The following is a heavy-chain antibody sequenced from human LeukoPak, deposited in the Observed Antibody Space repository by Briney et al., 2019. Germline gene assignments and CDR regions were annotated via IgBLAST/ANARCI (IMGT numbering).Heavy chain of an antibody. CDR2: ISGSGSGGST. J-gene: IGHJ6*03. CDR1: GFSFSSHG. D-gene: IGHD3-9*01. Sequence: GGTLRLSCAASGFSFSSHGMSWVRQAPGKGLEWVSSISGSGSGGSTYYADSVKGRFTISRDNSKNTLYLQMNSLRAEDTAVYYCAKVTGKYYDILTGTYYYYYMDVWGKGTTVTISS. V-gene: IGHV3-23*01. CDR3: AKVTGKYYDILTGTYYYYYMDV.